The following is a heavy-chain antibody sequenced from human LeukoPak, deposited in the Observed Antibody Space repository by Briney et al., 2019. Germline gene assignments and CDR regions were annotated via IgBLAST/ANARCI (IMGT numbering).Heavy chain of an antibody. CDR3: ASAITYYYYYYYMDV. CDR2: IIPIFGTA. V-gene: IGHV1-69*13. CDR1: GGTFSSYA. D-gene: IGHD5-12*01. Sequence: SVKVSCKASGGTFSSYAISWVRQAPGQGLEWMGGIIPIFGTANYAQKFQGRVTITADESTSTAYMELSSLRSEDTAVYYCASAITYYYYYYYMDVWGKGTTVTVSS. J-gene: IGHJ6*03.